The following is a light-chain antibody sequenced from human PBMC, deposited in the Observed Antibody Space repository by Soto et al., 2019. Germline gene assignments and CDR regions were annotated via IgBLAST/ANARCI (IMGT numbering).Light chain of an antibody. CDR1: QSISSY. CDR2: DAS. Sequence: DVQRTQSPSSLSAYVGDRVTITCRASQSISSYLNWYQQKPGKAPNLLIYDASTLLSGVPSRFSRSGAGTDFTLTISSLQPEDFSIFYSQQSDSTPYTFGQGTKVDIK. V-gene: IGKV1-39*01. CDR3: QQSDSTPYT. J-gene: IGKJ2*01.